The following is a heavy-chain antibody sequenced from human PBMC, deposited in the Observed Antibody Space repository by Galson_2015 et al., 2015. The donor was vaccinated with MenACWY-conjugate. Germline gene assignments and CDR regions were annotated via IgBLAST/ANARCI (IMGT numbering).Heavy chain of an antibody. CDR1: GFTFSSYA. Sequence: SLRLSCAASGFTFSSYAMNWVRQAPGKGLEWVSYVSSSGSTIYYADSVKGRFTISRDNAKNSLYLQMSSLGAEDTAIYYCARDRLGAYYYGSGRGPDYWGQGTLVTVSS. CDR3: ARDRLGAYYYGSGRGPDY. CDR2: VSSSGSTI. D-gene: IGHD3-10*01. V-gene: IGHV3-48*03. J-gene: IGHJ4*02.